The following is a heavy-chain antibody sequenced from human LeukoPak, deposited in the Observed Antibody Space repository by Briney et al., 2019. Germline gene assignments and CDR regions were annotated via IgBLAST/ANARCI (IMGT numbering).Heavy chain of an antibody. J-gene: IGHJ3*02. CDR3: AKSEAKVTPAGTRVI. CDR1: GFTFSTYG. Sequence: PGGSLRLSCAASGFTFSTYGMHWVRQAPGKGLEWVAFIRYDVSNKYYADSVKGRFTISRDNSKNTLYLQMISLRAEDTAVYYCAKSEAKVTPAGTRVIWGQGTMVTVS. V-gene: IGHV3-30*02. D-gene: IGHD4-17*01. CDR2: IRYDVSNK.